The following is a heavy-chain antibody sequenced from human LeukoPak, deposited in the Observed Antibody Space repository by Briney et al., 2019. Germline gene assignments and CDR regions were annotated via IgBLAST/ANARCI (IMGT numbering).Heavy chain of an antibody. CDR3: AREGGTGAFDI. CDR1: GGSFSGYY. Sequence: PSETLSLTCAVYGGSFSGYYWTWIRQPPGQGLEWIGEINYSGTNAYNPSLKSRSPILRDPSTNQFSLKLSALTAADPAGYYGAREGGTGAFDIWGQGTMVTVSS. CDR2: INYSGTN. V-gene: IGHV4-34*01. J-gene: IGHJ3*02.